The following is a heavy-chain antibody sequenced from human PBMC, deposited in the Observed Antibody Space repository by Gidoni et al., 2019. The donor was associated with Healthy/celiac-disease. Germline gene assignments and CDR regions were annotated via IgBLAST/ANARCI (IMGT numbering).Heavy chain of an antibody. Sequence: QVQLVESGGVVVQPGRSLRLSCAASGFTFNSSGFHWVRQAPGTGLEWGAVISYDGSNKYYADAVKSRFTISRDNSKNTLYLQMNSRRAEDTAVYYCAKDIGSGDCSSTSCYENWFDPWGQGTLVTVSS. J-gene: IGHJ5*02. D-gene: IGHD2-2*01. CDR3: AKDIGSGDCSSTSCYENWFDP. CDR1: GFTFNSSG. CDR2: ISYDGSNK. V-gene: IGHV3-30*18.